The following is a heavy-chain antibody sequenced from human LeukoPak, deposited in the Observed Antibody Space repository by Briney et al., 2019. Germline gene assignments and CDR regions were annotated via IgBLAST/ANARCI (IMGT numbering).Heavy chain of an antibody. CDR3: ARVKYYYDSSGYSQNFDY. CDR2: LYYSGST. D-gene: IGHD3-22*01. J-gene: IGHJ4*02. CDR1: GGSISSYY. V-gene: IGHV4-59*01. Sequence: PSETLSLTCTVSGGSISSYYWSWIRQPPGKGLEWIGYLYYSGSTNYNPSLKSRVTISVDTSKNQFSLKLSSVTAADTAVYYCARVKYYYDSSGYSQNFDYWGQGTLVTVSS.